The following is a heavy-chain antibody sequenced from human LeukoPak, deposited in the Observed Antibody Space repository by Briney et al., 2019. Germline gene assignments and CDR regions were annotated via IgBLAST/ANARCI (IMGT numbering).Heavy chain of an antibody. Sequence: SETLSLTCTVSGGSISSSSYYWGWIRQPPGKGLEWIGSIYYSGSTYYNPSLKSRVTISVDTSKNQFSLKLSSVTAADTAVYYCARGSTVVRAEGHDAFDIWGQGTMVTVSS. CDR1: GGSISSSSYY. CDR3: ARGSTVVRAEGHDAFDI. CDR2: IYYSGST. J-gene: IGHJ3*02. D-gene: IGHD4-23*01. V-gene: IGHV4-39*07.